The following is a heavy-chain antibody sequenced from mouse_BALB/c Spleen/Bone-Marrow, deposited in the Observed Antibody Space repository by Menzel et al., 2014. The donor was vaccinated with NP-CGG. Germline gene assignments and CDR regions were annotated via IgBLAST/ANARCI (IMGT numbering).Heavy chain of an antibody. Sequence: EVKLVESGGGLVKPGGSLKLSCAASGFTFSSYAMSWVRQTPEKRLEWVASISSGGSTYYPDSVKGRFTISRDNARNILYLRMSSLRSEDTAMYYCASLYFYGSSYYTMDYWGQGTSVTVSS. CDR1: GFTFSSYA. CDR3: ASLYFYGSSYYTMDY. D-gene: IGHD1-1*01. J-gene: IGHJ4*01. V-gene: IGHV5-6-5*01. CDR2: ISSGGST.